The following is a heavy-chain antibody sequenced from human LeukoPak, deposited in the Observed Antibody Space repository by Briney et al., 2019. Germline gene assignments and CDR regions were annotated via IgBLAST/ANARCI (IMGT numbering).Heavy chain of an antibody. CDR2: ISSSSSYI. CDR1: GFTFSSYS. J-gene: IGHJ4*02. D-gene: IGHD1-26*01. V-gene: IGHV3-21*01. CDR3: ARDLGGDYFDY. Sequence: GASLRLSCAASGFTFSSYSMNWVRQALGKGLEWVSSISSSSSYIYYADSVRGRFTISRDNAKNSLYLQMNSLRAEDTAVYYCARDLGGDYFDYWGQGTLVTVSS.